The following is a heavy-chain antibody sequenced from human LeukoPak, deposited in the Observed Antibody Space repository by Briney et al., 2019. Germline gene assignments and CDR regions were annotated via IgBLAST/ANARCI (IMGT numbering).Heavy chain of an antibody. Sequence: GGSLRLSCAASGFTFSSYWMSWVRQAPGKGLEWVANIKQDGNEKYYVDSVKGRFTISRDNAKNSLYLQMNSLRAEDTAVYYCARDKPIAVVPRPFDIWGQGTMVTVSS. CDR1: GFTFSSYW. J-gene: IGHJ3*02. CDR3: ARDKPIAVVPRPFDI. D-gene: IGHD6-19*01. CDR2: IKQDGNEK. V-gene: IGHV3-7*01.